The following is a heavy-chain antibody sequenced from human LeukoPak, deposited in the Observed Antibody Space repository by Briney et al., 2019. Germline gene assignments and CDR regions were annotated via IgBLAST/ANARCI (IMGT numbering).Heavy chain of an antibody. CDR2: ISRSGSST. CDR1: GFTFSTYA. D-gene: IGHD4-17*01. J-gene: IGHJ6*02. Sequence: GGSLRLSCAASGFTFSTYAMTWVRQAPGKGLECVSVISRSGSSTHYADSVKGRFTISRDNSKNMLYPQMNSLRAEDTAIYYCTKKRLNRLGFYYGIDVWGQGTTVTVSS. V-gene: IGHV3-23*01. CDR3: TKKRLNRLGFYYGIDV.